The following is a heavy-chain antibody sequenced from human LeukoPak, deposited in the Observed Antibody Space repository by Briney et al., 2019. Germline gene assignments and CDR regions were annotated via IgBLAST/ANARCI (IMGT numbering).Heavy chain of an antibody. Sequence: PGGSLRLSCGVSGFTFGRKWMTWVGRPPGKGLEWVAHIKEDGSETYYVDSVTGRFTVSRDNAMSSLYLQMNNLRAEDTGVYYCARDGHSSGSFDYWGQGTLVTVSS. CDR2: IKEDGSET. V-gene: IGHV3-7*01. D-gene: IGHD3-10*01. J-gene: IGHJ4*02. CDR3: ARDGHSSGSFDY. CDR1: GFTFGRKW.